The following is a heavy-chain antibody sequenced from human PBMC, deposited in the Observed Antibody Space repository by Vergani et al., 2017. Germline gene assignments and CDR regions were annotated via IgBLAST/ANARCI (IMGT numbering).Heavy chain of an antibody. CDR2: IIPILGTA. V-gene: IGHV1-69*11. CDR1: GGTFSSYA. Sequence: QVQLVQSGAEVKKPGSSVKVSCKASGGTFSSYAISWVRQAPGQGLEWMGRIIPILGTANYAQKFQGRVTITADESTSTAYMELSRLRSEATAVYYCATAARGDYVNYYYYMDVWGKGTTVTVSS. CDR3: ATAARGDYVNYYYYMDV. J-gene: IGHJ6*03. D-gene: IGHD2-21*02.